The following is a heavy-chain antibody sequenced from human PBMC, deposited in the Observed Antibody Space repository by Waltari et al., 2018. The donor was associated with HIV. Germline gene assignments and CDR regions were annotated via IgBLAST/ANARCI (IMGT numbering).Heavy chain of an antibody. V-gene: IGHV3-23*01. CDR2: ISANGGST. J-gene: IGHJ4*02. D-gene: IGHD3-22*01. CDR1: DYTFTSYG. Sequence: EVKLLVSGGGVVQHGGSLRSSCVASDYTFTSYGMPWVRQAPGKGLEWVSGISANGGSTYYADSVKGRFTISRDNSKNTLYLQMNSLRADDTAVYYCAKDRFPDSSGYNGWYFDYWGQGTLVTVSS. CDR3: AKDRFPDSSGYNGWYFDY.